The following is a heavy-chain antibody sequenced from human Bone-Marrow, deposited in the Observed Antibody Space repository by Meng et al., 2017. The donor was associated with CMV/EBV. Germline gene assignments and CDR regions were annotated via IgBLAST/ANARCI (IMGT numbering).Heavy chain of an antibody. V-gene: IGHV4-30-4*08. CDR1: GGSISSGDYY. Sequence: QVHPAESGPGLVKPYQNLSLTCTVSGGSISSGDYYWSWIRQPPGKGLEWIGYIYYSGSTYYNPSLKSRVTISVDTSKNQFSLKLSSVTAADTAVYYCARVLSGYFDYWGQGTLVTVSS. CDR3: ARVLSGYFDY. CDR2: IYYSGST. D-gene: IGHD2-15*01. J-gene: IGHJ4*02.